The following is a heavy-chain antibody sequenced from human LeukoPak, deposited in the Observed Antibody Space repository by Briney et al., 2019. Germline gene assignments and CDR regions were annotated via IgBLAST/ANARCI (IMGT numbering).Heavy chain of an antibody. J-gene: IGHJ4*02. CDR1: GYSISSGYY. CDR3: AGGFRSYGAIFDY. Sequence: SETLSLTCNVSGYSISSGYYWAWIRQPPGKGLEWIGSIYQSGSTYHNPSLKSRVTISVDTSKNQFSLKLSSVTAADTAVYYCAGGFRSYGAIFDYWGQGTLVTVSS. D-gene: IGHD4/OR15-4a*01. CDR2: IYQSGST. V-gene: IGHV4-38-2*02.